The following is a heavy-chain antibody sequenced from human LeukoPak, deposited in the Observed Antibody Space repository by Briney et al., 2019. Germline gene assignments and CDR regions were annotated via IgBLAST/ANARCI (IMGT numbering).Heavy chain of an antibody. CDR2: LSYTGKT. CDR3: SEGYFEPFDH. D-gene: IGHD2/OR15-2a*01. J-gene: IGHJ4*02. Sequence: PSETLSLTCTVSGGSISSSHWNWIRQFPGKGLEWIACLSYTGKTDYNPSLTSRVTISLDTSENQVSLKLRSVTAADTAVYFCSEGYFEPFDHWGQGILVTVSS. CDR1: GGSISSSH. V-gene: IGHV4-59*01.